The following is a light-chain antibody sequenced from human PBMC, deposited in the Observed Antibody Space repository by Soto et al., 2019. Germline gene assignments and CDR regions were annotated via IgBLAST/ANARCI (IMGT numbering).Light chain of an antibody. CDR2: KAS. CDR1: QTISSW. Sequence: DIQMTQSPSTLSASVGDRVTITCRASQTISSWLAWYQQKPGKAPKLLIYKASSLESGVPSRFSGSGSETECTLTISSRQPNDFATYYCQQYDTYPVAFGQGTKVEIK. V-gene: IGKV1-5*03. J-gene: IGKJ1*01. CDR3: QQYDTYPVA.